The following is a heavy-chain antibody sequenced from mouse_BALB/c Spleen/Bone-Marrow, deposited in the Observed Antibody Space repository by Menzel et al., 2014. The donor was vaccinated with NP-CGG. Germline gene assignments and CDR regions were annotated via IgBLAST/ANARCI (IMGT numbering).Heavy chain of an antibody. V-gene: IGHV1-69*02. J-gene: IGHJ2*01. CDR2: IYPSDNYT. CDR3: TRTYEYFDY. Sequence: QVQLKESGADLVRPGASVRLSCKASGYTFTTYWINWVKQRPGQGLEWIGNIYPSDNYTNYNQKFKDRATLTVYKSSSTAYMQLSSPASEDSAVYYCTRTYEYFDYWGKGTTLTVSS. CDR1: GYTFTTYW. D-gene: IGHD2-3*01.